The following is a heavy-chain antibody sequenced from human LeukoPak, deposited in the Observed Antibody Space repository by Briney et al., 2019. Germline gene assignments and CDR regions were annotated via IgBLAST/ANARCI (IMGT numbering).Heavy chain of an antibody. V-gene: IGHV1-69*13. D-gene: IGHD3-3*01. CDR1: GGTFSSYA. CDR3: ASFGAYGKTPPNWFDP. J-gene: IGHJ5*02. Sequence: SVKVSCKASGGTFSSYAVSWVRQAPGQGLEWMGGIIPIFGTANYAQKFQGRVTITADESTSTAYMELSSLRSEDTAVYYCASFGAYGKTPPNWFDPWGQGTLVTVSS. CDR2: IIPIFGTA.